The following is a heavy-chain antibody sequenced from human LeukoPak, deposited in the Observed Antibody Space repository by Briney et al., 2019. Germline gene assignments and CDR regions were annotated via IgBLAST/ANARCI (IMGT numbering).Heavy chain of an antibody. Sequence: GGSLRLSCTASGFTVSSNYMNWVRQAPGKGLEWVSMIYPNGNTFYTDSVKGRFTISRDNSKNTLDLQMSSLRAEDTAVYYCARRGHGYGSPFDYWGQGTLVTVSS. CDR2: IYPNGNT. D-gene: IGHD5-18*01. J-gene: IGHJ4*02. V-gene: IGHV3-66*04. CDR3: ARRGHGYGSPFDY. CDR1: GFTVSSNY.